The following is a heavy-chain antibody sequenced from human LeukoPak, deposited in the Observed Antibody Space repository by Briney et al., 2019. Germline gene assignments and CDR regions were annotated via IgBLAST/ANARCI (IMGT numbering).Heavy chain of an antibody. Sequence: GGSLRLSCAASGFTFNNYAIHWVRQTPGEGLEWVAFISYDGSNKYYADSVRGRFTISRDNSKNTLYLQMDSLRPDDTAIYYCARDPGRFYYGLGYFDSWGQGTLVTVSS. V-gene: IGHV3-30-3*01. J-gene: IGHJ4*02. CDR2: ISYDGSNK. CDR1: GFTFNNYA. D-gene: IGHD3-3*01. CDR3: ARDPGRFYYGLGYFDS.